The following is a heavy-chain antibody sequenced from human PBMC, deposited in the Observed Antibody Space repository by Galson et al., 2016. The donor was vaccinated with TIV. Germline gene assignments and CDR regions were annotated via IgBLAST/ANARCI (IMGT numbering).Heavy chain of an antibody. J-gene: IGHJ4*02. CDR1: GFTLSSYG. CDR3: AKNRKTIDY. CDR2: ISGSGGST. D-gene: IGHD2/OR15-2a*01. Sequence: SLRLSCAASGFTLSSYGMSWVRQAPGKGLEWVAAISGSGGSTYYVDSVKGRFTISRDNSKNTVYLQMNSLRAEDTAVYYCAKNRKTIDYWGQGTLVTVSS. V-gene: IGHV3-23*01.